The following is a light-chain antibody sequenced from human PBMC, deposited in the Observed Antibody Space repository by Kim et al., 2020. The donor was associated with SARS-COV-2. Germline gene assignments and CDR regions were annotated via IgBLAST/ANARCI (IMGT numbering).Light chain of an antibody. CDR2: RDK. CDR1: NIGSKN. CDR3: QVWDSSTAV. Sequence: SYELTQPLSVSVALGQTARITCGGNNIGSKNVHXYRQRPGQAPVLVIFRDKNRPSGIPERFSGSNSRNTATLTISRAQAGDEADYYCQVWDSSTAVFGGG. V-gene: IGLV3-9*01. J-gene: IGLJ3*02.